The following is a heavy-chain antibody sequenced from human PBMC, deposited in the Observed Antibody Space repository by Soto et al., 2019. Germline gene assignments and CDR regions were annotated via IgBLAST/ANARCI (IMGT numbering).Heavy chain of an antibody. CDR1: GFTFATYT. J-gene: IGHJ4*02. Sequence: EVQLLESGGGLVQPGGSLRLSCEASGFTFATYTMSGVRQTPGKGREWVSAITGSDGRTYYADSVKGRFTISRDNSKNTLYLQMNSLGAEDTAVYYCAKNSAATIRVGFDYWGQGTLVTVSS. D-gene: IGHD5-12*01. V-gene: IGHV3-23*01. CDR2: ITGSDGRT. CDR3: AKNSAATIRVGFDY.